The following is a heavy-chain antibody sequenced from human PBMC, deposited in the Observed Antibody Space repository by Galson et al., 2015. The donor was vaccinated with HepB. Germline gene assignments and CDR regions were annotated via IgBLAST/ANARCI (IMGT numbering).Heavy chain of an antibody. D-gene: IGHD1-26*01. CDR1: GFTFSSYG. Sequence: SLRLSCAASGFTFSSYGMHWVRQAPGKGLEWVAFIWYDGSNKYYVDSVKGRFTISRDNSKNSLYLQMNSLRAEDTAVYYCARARSEWELFPRDNWFDPWGQGTLVTVSS. CDR2: IWYDGSNK. CDR3: ARARSEWELFPRDNWFDP. V-gene: IGHV3-33*08. J-gene: IGHJ5*02.